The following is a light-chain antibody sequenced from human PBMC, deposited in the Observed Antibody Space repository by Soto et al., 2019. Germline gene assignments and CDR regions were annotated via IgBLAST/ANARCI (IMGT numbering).Light chain of an antibody. CDR2: GAS. J-gene: IGKJ4*01. Sequence: EIVMTQSPATLSVSPGERATLSCRASQSVNIYLAWYQQKPGQAPRLLIFGASSRDTGIPARFSGSGSGTEFTLTISSLQSEDFAVYFCQQYYDWLRLTFGGGTKLEIK. CDR1: QSVNIY. V-gene: IGKV3D-15*01. CDR3: QQYYDWLRLT.